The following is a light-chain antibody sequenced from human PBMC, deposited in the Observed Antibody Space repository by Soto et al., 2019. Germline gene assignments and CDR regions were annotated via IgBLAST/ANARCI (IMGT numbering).Light chain of an antibody. CDR3: SSYTTSNTRQIV. Sequence: ALAQPASVSGSPGQSITISCTGTSSYGFGYNYVSWYQHHPGKAPKLMIYDVSNRPSGVSNRFSGSKSGNTASLTISGLQPEDEADYYCSSYTTSNTRQIVFGTGTKVTVL. CDR1: SSYGFGYNY. CDR2: DVS. V-gene: IGLV2-14*03. J-gene: IGLJ1*01.